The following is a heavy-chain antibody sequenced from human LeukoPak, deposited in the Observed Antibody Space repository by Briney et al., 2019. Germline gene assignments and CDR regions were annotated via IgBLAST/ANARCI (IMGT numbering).Heavy chain of an antibody. D-gene: IGHD7-27*01. CDR2: IYHTGST. J-gene: IGHJ4*02. CDR3: ASRKLGNDY. CDR1: GGSVSDYD. V-gene: IGHV4-59*02. Sequence: SETLSLTCTISGGSVSDYDWSWIRQSPGKGLEWIGYIYHTGSTSYSPSLKSRVTISADTSQNQFSLKLSSVTAADTAVYYCASRKLGNDYWGQGTLVTVSS.